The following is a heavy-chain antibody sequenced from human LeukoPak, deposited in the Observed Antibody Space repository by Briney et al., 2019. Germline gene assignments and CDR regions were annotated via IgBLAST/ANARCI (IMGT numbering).Heavy chain of an antibody. Sequence: PGRSLRLSCAASGFTFSSYAMSWVRQAPGKGLEWVSAISGSGGSTYYADSVKGRFTISRDNSKNTLYLQMNSLRAEDTAVYYCAIGYSSSWYARGAFDIWGQGTMVTVSS. J-gene: IGHJ3*02. CDR1: GFTFSSYA. V-gene: IGHV3-23*01. CDR2: ISGSGGST. D-gene: IGHD6-13*01. CDR3: AIGYSSSWYARGAFDI.